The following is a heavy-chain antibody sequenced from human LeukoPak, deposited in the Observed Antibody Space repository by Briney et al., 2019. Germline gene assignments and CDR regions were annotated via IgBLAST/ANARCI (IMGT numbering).Heavy chain of an antibody. CDR3: AKKETKYGTGRSYMAV. D-gene: IGHD1-14*01. CDR2: ISGSGVST. J-gene: IGHJ6*03. CDR1: GFTFSSFA. Sequence: GGSLRLSCAASGFTFSSFAMTWVRQAPGKGLEWVSSISGSGVSTYLADSVKGRFTVSRDNSKDTLYLQMDSLRADDTAVYFCAKKETKYGTGRSYMAVWGKGTTVTVSS. V-gene: IGHV3-23*01.